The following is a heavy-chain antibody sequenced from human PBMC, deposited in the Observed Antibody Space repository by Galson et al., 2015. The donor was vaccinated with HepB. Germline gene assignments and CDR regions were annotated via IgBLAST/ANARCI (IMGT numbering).Heavy chain of an antibody. J-gene: IGHJ6*03. V-gene: IGHV3-23*01. CDR2: ITGSGGST. CDR3: AKGQCGDALHYFSYWYMDV. CDR1: GFTFNSYA. D-gene: IGHD4-17*01. Sequence: SLRLSRAASGFTFNSYAMSWVRQAPGQGLDWVSTITGSGGSTDYADSVTGRFTISRDKSKHTLHLQMNSLRAEDTAVYYCAKGQCGDALHYFSYWYMDVWGKGTTVTVSS.